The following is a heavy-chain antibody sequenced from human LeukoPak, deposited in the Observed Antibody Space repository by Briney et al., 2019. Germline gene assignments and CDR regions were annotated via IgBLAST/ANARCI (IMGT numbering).Heavy chain of an antibody. CDR2: IYTSGST. J-gene: IGHJ4*02. CDR1: GGSINSGSYY. D-gene: IGHD6-19*01. V-gene: IGHV4-61*02. CDR3: ARDKRSSGWYYFDY. Sequence: PSQTLSLTCTVSGGSINSGSYYWSWIRQPAGKALEWIGRIYTSGSTNYNPSLKSRVTISVDTSKNQFSLELSSVTAADTAVYYCARDKRSSGWYYFDYWGQGTLVTVSS.